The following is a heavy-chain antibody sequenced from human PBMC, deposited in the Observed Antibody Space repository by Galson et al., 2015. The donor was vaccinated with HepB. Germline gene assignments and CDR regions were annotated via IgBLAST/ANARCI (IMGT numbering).Heavy chain of an antibody. CDR2: IKSKTDGGTT. V-gene: IGHV3-15*01. J-gene: IGHJ4*02. CDR1: GFTFSNAW. Sequence: LRLSCAASGFTFSNAWMSWVRQAPGKGLEWVGRIKSKTDGGTTDYAAPVKGRFTISRDDSKNTLYLQMNSLKTEDTAVYYCTTLYDFWSGVDYWGQGTLVTVSS. D-gene: IGHD3-3*01. CDR3: TTLYDFWSGVDY.